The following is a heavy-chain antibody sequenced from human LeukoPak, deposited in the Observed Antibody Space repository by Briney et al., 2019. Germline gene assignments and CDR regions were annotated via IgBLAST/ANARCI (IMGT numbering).Heavy chain of an antibody. CDR1: GGTFSSYA. J-gene: IGHJ4*02. Sequence: SVKVSCKASGGTFSSYAISWVRQALGQGLEWMGGIIPIFGTANYAQKFQGRVTITADESTSTAYMELSSLRSEDTAVYYCACDYGSGSYYTFDYWGQGTLVTVSS. V-gene: IGHV1-69*13. CDR3: ACDYGSGSYYTFDY. D-gene: IGHD3-10*01. CDR2: IIPIFGTA.